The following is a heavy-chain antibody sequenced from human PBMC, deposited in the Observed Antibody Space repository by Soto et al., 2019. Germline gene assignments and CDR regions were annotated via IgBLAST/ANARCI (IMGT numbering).Heavy chain of an antibody. CDR3: ARRNQLMSYGMDV. D-gene: IGHD2-2*01. J-gene: IGHJ6*02. CDR1: GGSISSSSYY. V-gene: IGHV4-39*01. Sequence: PSETLSLTCTVSGGSISSSSYYWGWIRQPPGKGLEWIGSIYYSGSTYYNPSLKSRVTISVDTSKNQFSLKLSSVTAADTAVYYCARRNQLMSYGMDVWGQGTTVTVSS. CDR2: IYYSGST.